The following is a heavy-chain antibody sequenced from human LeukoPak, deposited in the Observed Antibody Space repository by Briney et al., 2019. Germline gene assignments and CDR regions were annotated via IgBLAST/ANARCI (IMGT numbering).Heavy chain of an antibody. V-gene: IGHV3-33*01. J-gene: IGHJ3*02. Sequence: GGSLRLSCAASGFTFSSYGMHWVRQAPGKGLEWVAVIWYDGTTKYYADSVKGRFTISRDSSKNTLYLQMNSLRAEDTAVYYCARGVGIAVAGDAFDIWGQGTMVTVSS. CDR2: IWYDGTTK. CDR3: ARGVGIAVAGDAFDI. CDR1: GFTFSSYG. D-gene: IGHD6-19*01.